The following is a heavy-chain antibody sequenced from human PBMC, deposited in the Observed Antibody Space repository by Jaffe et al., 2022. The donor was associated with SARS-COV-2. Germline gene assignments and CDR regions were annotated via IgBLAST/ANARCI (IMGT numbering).Heavy chain of an antibody. J-gene: IGHJ6*02. V-gene: IGHV3-7*01. CDR2: IKQDGSEK. CDR1: GFTFSSYW. CDR3: ARGRMTTVTFGYYYYGMDV. D-gene: IGHD4-17*01. Sequence: EVQLVESGGGLVQPGGSLRLSCAASGFTFSSYWMSWVRQAPGKGLEWVANIKQDGSEKYYVDSVKGRFTISRDNAKNSLYLQMNSLRAEDTAVYYCARGRMTTVTFGYYYYGMDVWGQGTTVTVSS.